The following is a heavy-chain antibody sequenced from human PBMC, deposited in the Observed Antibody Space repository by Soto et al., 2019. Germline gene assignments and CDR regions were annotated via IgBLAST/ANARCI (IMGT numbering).Heavy chain of an antibody. V-gene: IGHV1-69*01. Sequence: QVQLVQSGAEVKKPGSSVKVSCEASGGTFSTHAINWVRQAPGQGLEWMGGITPMFGRATYAQKFQGRVWITADESTSTVYMDLSSLRSDDTAVYYCAREATHFHYTSSHYGMDVWGQGTAVTGSS. CDR3: AREATHFHYTSSHYGMDV. CDR1: GGTFSTHA. CDR2: ITPMFGRA. J-gene: IGHJ6*02. D-gene: IGHD6-6*01.